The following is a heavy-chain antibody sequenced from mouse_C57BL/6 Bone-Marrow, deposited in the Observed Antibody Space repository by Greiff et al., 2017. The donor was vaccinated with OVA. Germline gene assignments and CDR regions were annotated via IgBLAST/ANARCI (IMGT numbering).Heavy chain of an antibody. Sequence: QVQLKQPGAELVKPGASVKMSCKASGYTFTSYWITWVKQRPGQGLEWIGDIYPGSGSTNYNEKFKSKATLTADTSSSTAYMQLSSLTSEDSAVYYCAREDSNYVDWYFEVWGTGTTVTVSS. J-gene: IGHJ1*03. D-gene: IGHD2-5*01. CDR3: AREDSNYVDWYFEV. CDR2: IYPGSGST. CDR1: GYTFTSYW. V-gene: IGHV1-55*01.